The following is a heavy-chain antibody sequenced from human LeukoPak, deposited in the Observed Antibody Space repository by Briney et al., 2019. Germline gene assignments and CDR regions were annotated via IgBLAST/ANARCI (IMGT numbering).Heavy chain of an antibody. J-gene: IGHJ4*02. D-gene: IGHD3-10*01. CDR1: GGSISSGGYY. CDR2: IYYSGST. Sequence: PSETLSLTCTVSGGSISSGGYYWSWIRQHPGKGLEWIGYIYYSGSTYYNPSLKSRVTISVDTSKNQFSLKLSSVTAADTAVYYCASVPLLWFGEPSGALDYWGQGTLVTVSS. CDR3: ASVPLLWFGEPSGALDY. V-gene: IGHV4-31*03.